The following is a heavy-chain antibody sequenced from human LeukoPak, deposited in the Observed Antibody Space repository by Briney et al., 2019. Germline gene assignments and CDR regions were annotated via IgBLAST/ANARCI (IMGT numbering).Heavy chain of an antibody. CDR2: INHSGST. V-gene: IGHV4-39*07. CDR1: GGSISSGGYY. CDR3: ARERGAARRDFDY. D-gene: IGHD6-6*01. Sequence: SETLSLTCTVSGGSISSGGYYWSWIRQPPGKGLEWIGEINHSGSTNYNPSLKSRVTISVDTSKNQFSLKLSSVTAADTAVYYCARERGAARRDFDYWGQGTLVTVSS. J-gene: IGHJ4*02.